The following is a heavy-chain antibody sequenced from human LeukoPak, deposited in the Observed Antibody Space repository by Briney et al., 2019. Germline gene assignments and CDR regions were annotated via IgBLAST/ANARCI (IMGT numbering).Heavy chain of an antibody. CDR2: IKSKTDGGTT. J-gene: IGHJ4*02. CDR3: TTDLILGTCSGGSCYSSDY. D-gene: IGHD2-15*01. CDR1: GFTFSNAW. Sequence: GGSLRLSCAASGFTFSNAWMSWVRQAPGKGLEWVGRIKSKTDGGTTDYAAPVKGRFTISRDDSKNTLYLQMNSLKTEDTAVYYCTTDLILGTCSGGSCYSSDYWGQGTLVTVSS. V-gene: IGHV3-15*01.